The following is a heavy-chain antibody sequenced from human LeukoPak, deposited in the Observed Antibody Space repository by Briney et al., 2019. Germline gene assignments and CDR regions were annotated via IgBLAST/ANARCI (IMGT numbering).Heavy chain of an antibody. CDR3: ARDTHYYYDSSGYLLL. D-gene: IGHD3-22*01. CDR1: GFTSSSYA. CDR2: ISYDGSNK. V-gene: IGHV3-30*04. Sequence: GWSLRLSCAASGFTSSSYAMHWVRQAPGKGLEWVAVISYDGSNKYYADSVKGRFTISRDNSKNTLYLQMNSLRAEDTAVYYCARDTHYYYDSSGYLLLWGQGTLVTVSS. J-gene: IGHJ4*02.